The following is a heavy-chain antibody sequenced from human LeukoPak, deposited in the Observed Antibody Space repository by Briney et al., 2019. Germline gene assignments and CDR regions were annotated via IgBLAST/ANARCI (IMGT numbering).Heavy chain of an antibody. V-gene: IGHV3-21*01. CDR3: ARDVEYSSSWSWDY. Sequence: GGSLRLSCAASGFTFTSYAMSWVRQAPGKGLEWVSSISSSSGYIYYADSVKGRFTISRDNAKNSLYLQMNSLRAEDTAVYYCARDVEYSSSWSWDYWGQGTLVTVSS. J-gene: IGHJ4*02. CDR1: GFTFTSYA. D-gene: IGHD6-13*01. CDR2: ISSSSGYI.